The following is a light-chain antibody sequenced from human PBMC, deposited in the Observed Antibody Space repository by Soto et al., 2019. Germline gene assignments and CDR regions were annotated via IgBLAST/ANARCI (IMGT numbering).Light chain of an antibody. CDR2: YAS. CDR3: QPYNNWPPIT. Sequence: EIMMTQSPATLSVSPGERATLSCRASQSVSNNVAWYQQKPGQAPRLLIYYASTRATGIPARFSGSGSGTEFTLTISRLPAEDFALYLCQPYNNWPPITFGQGTRLEIK. V-gene: IGKV3-15*01. CDR1: QSVSNN. J-gene: IGKJ5*01.